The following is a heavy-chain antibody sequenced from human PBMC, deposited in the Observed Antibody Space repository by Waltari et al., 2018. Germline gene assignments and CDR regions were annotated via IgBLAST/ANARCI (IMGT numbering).Heavy chain of an antibody. CDR1: GFTFSSYA. CDR3: AKVGSSLYYYYMDV. CDR2: SYSGGSST. J-gene: IGHJ6*03. V-gene: IGHV3-23*03. Sequence: EVQLLESGGGLVQPGGSLRLSCAASGFTFSSYAMIWVRQAPGKGLEWVSVSYSGGSSTYYADSVKGRFTISRDNSKNTLYLQMNSLRAEDTAVYYCAKVGSSLYYYYMDVWGKGTTVTVSS. D-gene: IGHD6-6*01.